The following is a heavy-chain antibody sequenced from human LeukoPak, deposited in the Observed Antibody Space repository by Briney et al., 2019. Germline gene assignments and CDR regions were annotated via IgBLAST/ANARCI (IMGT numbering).Heavy chain of an antibody. J-gene: IGHJ4*02. CDR1: GYTFSDYW. CDR3: ARSQGLYGAADY. D-gene: IGHD2-2*02. CDR2: VYPGDSDT. V-gene: IGHV5-51*01. Sequence: GESLKISCKASGYTFSDYWIGWVRQMPGQGLEWMGIVYPGDSDTRYSPSFQGHATISADKSINTAYLQWSGLQASDNAIYFCARSQGLYGAADYWGQGTLVTVSS.